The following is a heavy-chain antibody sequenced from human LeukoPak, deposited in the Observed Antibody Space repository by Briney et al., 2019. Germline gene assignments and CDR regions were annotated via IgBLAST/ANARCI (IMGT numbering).Heavy chain of an antibody. D-gene: IGHD6-13*01. V-gene: IGHV3-7*01. Sequence: PGGALRLSCAASGFTFSSFWTSWVRQAPGKGLKWVANIKQDGSEKYYVDSVRGRFTISRDNAKNTLYLQMNSLRADDTAVYYCARVWEQQPHFDYWGQGTLVSVTS. CDR3: ARVWEQQPHFDY. J-gene: IGHJ4*02. CDR2: IKQDGSEK. CDR1: GFTFSSFW.